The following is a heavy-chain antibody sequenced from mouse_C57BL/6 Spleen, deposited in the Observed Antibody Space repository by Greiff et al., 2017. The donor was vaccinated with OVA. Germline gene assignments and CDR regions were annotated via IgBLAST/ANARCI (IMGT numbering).Heavy chain of an antibody. CDR1: GFTFSSYA. V-gene: IGHV5-9-1*02. D-gene: IGHD1-1*01. Sequence: EVQWVESGEGLVKPGGSLKLSCAASGFTFSSYAMSWVRQTPEKRLEWVAYISSGGDYIYYADTVKGRFTISRDNARNTLYLQMSSLKSEDTAMYYCTRDPSGDYGSSFYYAMDYWGQGTSVTVSS. CDR3: TRDPSGDYGSSFYYAMDY. J-gene: IGHJ4*01. CDR2: ISSGGDYI.